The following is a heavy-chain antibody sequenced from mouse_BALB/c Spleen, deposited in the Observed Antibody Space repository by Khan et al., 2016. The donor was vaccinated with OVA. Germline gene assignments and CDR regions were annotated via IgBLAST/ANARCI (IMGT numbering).Heavy chain of an antibody. J-gene: IGHJ4*01. Sequence: QVQLKESGPGLVAPSQSLSITCTVSGFSLSRYNIHWVRQPPGKGLEWLGMIWGGGGTDYNSTLKSRLSISQDNSKSQVFLKMNSLQTDDSAMYYCARAYYRYDDYYAMDYWGQGTSVTVSS. D-gene: IGHD2-14*01. CDR2: IWGGGGT. CDR1: GFSLSRYN. CDR3: ARAYYRYDDYYAMDY. V-gene: IGHV2-6-4*01.